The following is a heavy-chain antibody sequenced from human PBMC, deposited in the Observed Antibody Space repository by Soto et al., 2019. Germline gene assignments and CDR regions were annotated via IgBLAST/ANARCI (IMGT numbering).Heavy chain of an antibody. CDR2: IYWDDDK. J-gene: IGHJ5*02. CDR3: AHSPRPKPMITFGGVIPRFDP. CDR1: GFSLSTSGVG. V-gene: IGHV2-5*02. Sequence: SGPTLVNPTQTLTLTCTFSGFSLSTSGVGVGWIRQPPGKALEWLALIYWDDDKRYSPSLKSRLTITKDTSKNQVVLTMTNMDPVDTATYYCAHSPRPKPMITFGGVIPRFDPWGQGTLVTVSS. D-gene: IGHD3-16*02.